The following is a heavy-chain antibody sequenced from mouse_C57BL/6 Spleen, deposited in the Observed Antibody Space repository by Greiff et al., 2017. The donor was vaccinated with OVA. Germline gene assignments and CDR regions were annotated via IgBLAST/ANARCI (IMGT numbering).Heavy chain of an antibody. J-gene: IGHJ2*01. D-gene: IGHD6-1*01. Sequence: VQLQQSGPELVKPGASVKISCKASGYTFTDYYMNWVKQSHGKSLEWIGDINPNNGGTSYNQKFKGKATLTVDKSSSTAYMELRSLTSEDSAVYYWARSAECFDYWGQGTTLTVSS. CDR3: ARSAECFDY. CDR1: GYTFTDYY. CDR2: INPNNGGT. V-gene: IGHV1-26*01.